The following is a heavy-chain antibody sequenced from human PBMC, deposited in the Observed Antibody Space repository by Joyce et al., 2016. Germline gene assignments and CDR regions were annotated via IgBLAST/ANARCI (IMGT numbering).Heavy chain of an antibody. CDR3: ARDGRSSGGDY. D-gene: IGHD6-19*01. CDR2: IGSSGSVK. V-gene: IGHV3-48*01. J-gene: IGHJ4*02. CDR1: GFIFRKYG. Sequence: EVQLVQSGGGLVQPGGSLRLSCAGSGFIFRKYGINWVRQAPGKGREWVSYIGSSGSVKQYADSVEGRFTISRDNGKNSLYLQMNSLRVEDTAVYYCARDGRSSGGDYWGQGNLVTVSS.